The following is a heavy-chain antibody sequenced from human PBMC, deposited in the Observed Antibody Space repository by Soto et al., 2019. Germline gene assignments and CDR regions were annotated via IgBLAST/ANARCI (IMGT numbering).Heavy chain of an antibody. CDR3: AKDNVGVRGVINYYYYMDV. CDR1: GFTFCSYA. CDR2: ISGSGGST. Sequence: GGSLRLSCAASGFTFCSYAMSWVRQAPGKGLEWVSAISGSGGSTYYADSVKGRSTISRDNSKNTLYLQMNSLRAEDTAVYYCAKDNVGVRGVINYYYYMDVWGKGTTVTV. D-gene: IGHD3-10*01. J-gene: IGHJ6*03. V-gene: IGHV3-23*01.